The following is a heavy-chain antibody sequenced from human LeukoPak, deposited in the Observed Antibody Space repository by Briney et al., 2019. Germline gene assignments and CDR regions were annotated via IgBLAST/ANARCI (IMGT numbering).Heavy chain of an antibody. J-gene: IGHJ6*03. CDR3: ARGRGYSSGYNYMDV. V-gene: IGHV1-2*02. Sequence: GASVKVSCKASGYTFTGYYMHWVRQAPGQGLEWMGWINPNSGGTIYAQKFQGRVTITRNTSISTAYMELSSLRSEDTAVYYCARGRGYSSGYNYMDVWGKGTTVTVSS. D-gene: IGHD3-22*01. CDR2: INPNSGGT. CDR1: GYTFTGYY.